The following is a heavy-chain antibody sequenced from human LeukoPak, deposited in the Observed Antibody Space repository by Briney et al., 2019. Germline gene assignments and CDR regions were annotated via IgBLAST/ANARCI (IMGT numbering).Heavy chain of an antibody. J-gene: IGHJ5*02. CDR2: ISGSGGST. V-gene: IGHV3-23*01. D-gene: IGHD3-10*01. CDR3: AKEGLLWFGELLSPFAT. Sequence: GGSLRLSCRGSGFTFGDHAMSWVRQAPGKGLEWVSAISGSGGSTYYADSVKGRFTISRDNSKNTLYLQMNSLRAEDTAVYYCAKEGLLWFGELLSPFATWGQGTLVTVSS. CDR1: GFTFGDHA.